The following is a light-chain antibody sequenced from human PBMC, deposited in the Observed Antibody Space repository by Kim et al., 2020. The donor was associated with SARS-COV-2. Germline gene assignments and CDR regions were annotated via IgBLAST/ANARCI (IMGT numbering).Light chain of an antibody. J-gene: IGLJ2*01. Sequence: QAVVTQEPSLTVSPGGTVTLTCGSSTGAVTSGHYPYWFQQKPGQAPRTLIYDTTNKHSWTPARFSGSLLGDKAALTLSGAQPEDEAEYYCFLSYSGARPLFGGGNKLTVL. V-gene: IGLV7-46*01. CDR2: DTT. CDR1: TGAVTSGHY. CDR3: FLSYSGARPL.